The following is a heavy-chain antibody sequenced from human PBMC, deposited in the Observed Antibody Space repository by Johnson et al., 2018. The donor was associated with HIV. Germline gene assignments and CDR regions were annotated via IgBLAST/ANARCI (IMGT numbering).Heavy chain of an antibody. CDR1: GFTFSSYD. V-gene: IGHV3-13*01. CDR2: IDTTGDT. Sequence: VQLVESGGGLVQPGGSLRLSCAASGFTFSSYDMHWVRQVIGKGLEWVSGIDTTGDTYYPGSVMGRFTISRENARNSLYLQMNSLRAGDTAVYYCVRVSWFGAFDIWGQATMVTVSS. CDR3: VRVSWFGAFDI. J-gene: IGHJ3*02. D-gene: IGHD3-10*01.